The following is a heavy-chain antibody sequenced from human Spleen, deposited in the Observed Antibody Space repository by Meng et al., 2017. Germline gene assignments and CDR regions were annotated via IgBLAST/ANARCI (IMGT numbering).Heavy chain of an antibody. CDR3: ARYYDSSGYPSYFDY. CDR2: ISSSSSYI. Sequence: EVQLVESGGGLVKPGGSLRLSCVASGFTLSSCSMNWVRQAPGKGLEWVSSISSSSSYIYYTDSVKGRFTISRDNAKNSLYLQMNSLRAEDTAVYYCARYYDSSGYPSYFDYWGQGTLVTVSS. J-gene: IGHJ4*02. V-gene: IGHV3-21*01. CDR1: GFTLSSCS. D-gene: IGHD3-22*01.